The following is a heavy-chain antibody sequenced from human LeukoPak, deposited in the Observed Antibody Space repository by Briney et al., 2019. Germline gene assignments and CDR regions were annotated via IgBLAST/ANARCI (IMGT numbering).Heavy chain of an antibody. D-gene: IGHD3-10*01. CDR3: AKEAPSAMVRGVTGNY. J-gene: IGHJ4*02. Sequence: PGGSLRLSCAASGFTFSNYAMSWVRQAPGKGLEWVSAISGSGGSTYYADSVKGRFTISRDNSKNTLYLQMNSLRAEDTAVYYCAKEAPSAMVRGVTGNYWGQGTLVTVSS. CDR1: GFTFSNYA. V-gene: IGHV3-23*01. CDR2: ISGSGGST.